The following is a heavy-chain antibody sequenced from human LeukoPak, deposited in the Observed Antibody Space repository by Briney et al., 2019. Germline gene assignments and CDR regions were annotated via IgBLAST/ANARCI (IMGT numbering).Heavy chain of an antibody. J-gene: IGHJ4*02. CDR2: ISGSGGST. CDR3: ARLRGLERHFDY. D-gene: IGHD1-1*01. CDR1: GFTFSSYA. V-gene: IGHV3-23*01. Sequence: GGSLRLSCAASGFTFSSYAMSWVRQAPGKGLEWVSAISGSGGSTYYADSVKGRFTISRDNSKNTLYLQMNSLRAEDTAVYYCARLRGLERHFDYWGQGTLVTVSS.